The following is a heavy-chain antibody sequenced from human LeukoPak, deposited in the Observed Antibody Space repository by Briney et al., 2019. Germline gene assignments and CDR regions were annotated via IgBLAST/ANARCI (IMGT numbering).Heavy chain of an antibody. CDR1: GYTFASYG. J-gene: IGHJ5*02. CDR2: INAGNGNT. Sequence: ASVKVSCKASGYTFASYGISWVRQAPGQRLEWMGWINAGNGNTKYSQEFQGRVTITRDTSASTAYMELSSLRSEDMAVYYCARGGAYNWFDPWGQGTLVTVSS. V-gene: IGHV1-3*03. CDR3: ARGGAYNWFDP.